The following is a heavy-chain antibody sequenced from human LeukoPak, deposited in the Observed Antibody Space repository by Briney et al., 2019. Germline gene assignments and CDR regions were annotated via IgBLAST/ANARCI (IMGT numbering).Heavy chain of an antibody. CDR3: ARGGYYYDSSGYLDY. Sequence: SVKVSCKASGGTFSSYAISWVRQAPGQGLEWMGWINPNSGGTNYAQKFQGRVTMTRDTSTSTVYMELSSLRSEDTAVYYCARGGYYYDSSGYLDYWGQGTLVTVSS. CDR2: INPNSGGT. J-gene: IGHJ4*02. D-gene: IGHD3-22*01. CDR1: GGTFSSYA. V-gene: IGHV1-2*02.